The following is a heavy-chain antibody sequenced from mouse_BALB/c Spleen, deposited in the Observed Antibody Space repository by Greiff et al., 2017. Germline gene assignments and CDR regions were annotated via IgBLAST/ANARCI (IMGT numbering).Heavy chain of an antibody. V-gene: IGHV6-6*02. CDR2: IRLKSNNYAT. CDR3: TREDYYGSFDY. J-gene: IGHJ2*01. Sequence: EVQLQQSGGGLVQPGGSMKLSCVASGFTFSNYWMNWVRQSPEKGLEWVAEIRLKSNNYATHYAESVKGRFTISRDDSKSSVYLQMNNLRAEDTGIYYCTREDYYGSFDYWGQGTTLTVSS. CDR1: GFTFSNYW. D-gene: IGHD1-1*01.